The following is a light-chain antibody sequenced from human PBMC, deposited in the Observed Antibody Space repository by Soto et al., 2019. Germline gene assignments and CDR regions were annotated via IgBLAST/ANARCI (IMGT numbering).Light chain of an antibody. CDR1: ESVSTNY. J-gene: IGKJ4*01. Sequence: EIVLTQSPGTLYLSPGERATLSCRASESVSTNYLAWYQQKPGQAPRLLISGASSRATGIPDRFSGSGSGADFTLTINRLEPEDFALYYCQQYGSVPLTFGGGTKVEIK. V-gene: IGKV3-20*01. CDR2: GAS. CDR3: QQYGSVPLT.